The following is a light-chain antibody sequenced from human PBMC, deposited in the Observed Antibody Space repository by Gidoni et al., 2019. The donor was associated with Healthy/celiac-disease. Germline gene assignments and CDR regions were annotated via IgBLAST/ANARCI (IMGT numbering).Light chain of an antibody. CDR3: QAWDSSHVV. V-gene: IGLV3-1*01. Sequence: STKLTQPPTESVSTGQTATITCSGDKLGDKYACWYQQKPGQSPVLVIYQDSTRPSGIPERFSGSNSGNTATLTIIGTQAMDEADYYCQAWDSSHVVFGGGTKLTVL. J-gene: IGLJ2*01. CDR2: QDS. CDR1: KLGDKY.